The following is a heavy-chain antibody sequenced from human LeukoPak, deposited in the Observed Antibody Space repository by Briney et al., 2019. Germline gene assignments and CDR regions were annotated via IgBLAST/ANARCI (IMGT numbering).Heavy chain of an antibody. D-gene: IGHD5-12*01. CDR1: GGSISSSSYY. V-gene: IGHV4-39*07. CDR3: ARDRGYDIIDY. J-gene: IGHJ4*02. Sequence: SETLSLTCTVSGGSISSSSYYWGWIRQPPGKGLEWIGSIYYSGSTYYNPSLKSRVTISVDTSKNQFSLKLSSVTAADTAVYYCARDRGYDIIDYWGQGTLVTVSS. CDR2: IYYSGST.